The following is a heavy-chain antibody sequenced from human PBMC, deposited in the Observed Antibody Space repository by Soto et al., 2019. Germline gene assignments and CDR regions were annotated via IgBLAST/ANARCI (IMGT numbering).Heavy chain of an antibody. Sequence: QVQLVKSGAEVKKPGASVKVSCKASGYTFTSYTMHWVRQAPGQRLEWMGWINAGNGNTKYSQKFQGRVTITRDTSASTAYMELSSLRSEDTAVYYCARAPSWYNFDYWGQGTLVTVSS. D-gene: IGHD6-13*01. CDR1: GYTFTSYT. CDR3: ARAPSWYNFDY. V-gene: IGHV1-3*01. CDR2: INAGNGNT. J-gene: IGHJ4*02.